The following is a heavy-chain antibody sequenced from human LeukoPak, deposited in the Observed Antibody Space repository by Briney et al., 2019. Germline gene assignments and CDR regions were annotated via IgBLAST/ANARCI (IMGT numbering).Heavy chain of an antibody. CDR2: INPNSGGT. CDR1: GYTFTGYY. Sequence: AASVKVSCKASGYTFTGYYMHWVRQAPGQGLEWMGWINPNSGGTNYAQKFQGRVTMTRNTSISTAYMELSSLRSEDTAVYYCARDHSTIGAFDIWGQGTMVTVSS. D-gene: IGHD2-21*01. J-gene: IGHJ3*02. V-gene: IGHV1-2*02. CDR3: ARDHSTIGAFDI.